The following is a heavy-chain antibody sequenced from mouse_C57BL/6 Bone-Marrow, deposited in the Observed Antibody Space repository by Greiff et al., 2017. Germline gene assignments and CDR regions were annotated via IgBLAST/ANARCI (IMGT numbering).Heavy chain of an antibody. CDR3: ARIRVATDAMDD. CDR2: IWWDDDK. D-gene: IGHD1-1*02. J-gene: IGHJ4*01. CDR1: GFSLSTSGMG. V-gene: IGHV8-8*01. Sequence: LQQSGPGILQPSQTLSLTCSFSGFSLSTSGMGVGWIRQPSGKGLEWLAHIWWDDDKSYNPALKSQLTISKDTSKNQVCLKIANVDTADTATYYCARIRVATDAMDDWGQGTSVTGAS.